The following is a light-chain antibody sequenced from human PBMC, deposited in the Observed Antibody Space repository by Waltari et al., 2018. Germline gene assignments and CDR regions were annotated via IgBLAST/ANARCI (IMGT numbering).Light chain of an antibody. CDR3: LQASHLPLT. CDR1: QSLVHTDGKTY. J-gene: IGKJ1*01. CDR2: KVS. Sequence: DAVMTQSPLSLPVTLGQPASISCRSSQSLVHTDGKTYLNWFHQRPGQSPRRLIYKVSTRDSGVPDRFSGSGSGTDFTLKISRVEAEDVGVYYCLQASHLPLTFGQGTKVEIK. V-gene: IGKV2-30*02.